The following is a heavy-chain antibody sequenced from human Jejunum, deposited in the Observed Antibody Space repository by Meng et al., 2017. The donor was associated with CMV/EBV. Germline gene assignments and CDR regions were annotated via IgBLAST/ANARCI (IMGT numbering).Heavy chain of an antibody. CDR3: ARVSNTCLECWFDP. J-gene: IGHJ5*02. Sequence: QVQLVHSGAAVKKPGAAVKVSCRASGYTFSTYGITWVRQAPGQGLKWMGWISVDNGNTNYAQKFQGRVTMTTHTSTSTAYMELTGLRSDDTAVYYCARVSNTCLECWFDPWGQGTLVTVFS. CDR2: ISVDNGNT. CDR1: GYTFSTYG. V-gene: IGHV1-18*01. D-gene: IGHD3-3*01.